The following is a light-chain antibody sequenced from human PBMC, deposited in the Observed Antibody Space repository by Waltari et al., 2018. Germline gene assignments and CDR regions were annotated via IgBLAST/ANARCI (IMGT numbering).Light chain of an antibody. V-gene: IGLV2-14*01. Sequence: QSALTQPASVSGSPGQSITISCTGTSSDVGGYNYVSWYQQHPGKAPKLMIYEVSNRPSGVSNRFSGSKSGNTASRTISGLQAEDEADYYCSSYTSSSTSNYVFGTGTKVTVL. CDR1: SSDVGGYNY. CDR2: EVS. J-gene: IGLJ1*01. CDR3: SSYTSSSTSNYV.